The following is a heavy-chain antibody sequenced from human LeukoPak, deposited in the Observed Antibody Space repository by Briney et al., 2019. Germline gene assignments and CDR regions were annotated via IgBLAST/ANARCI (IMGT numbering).Heavy chain of an antibody. D-gene: IGHD2-2*01. V-gene: IGHV6-1*01. J-gene: IGHJ6*02. CDR1: GDSVSNKNTA. CDR3: AREEDIVVVPAAMRGGMDV. Sequence: SQTLSLTCAISGDSVSNKNTAWNWIRQSPSRGLEWLGRTYYRSKWHNTYAASVKSRITINPDTSKNQFSLQLNSVTPEDTAVYYCAREEDIVVVPAAMRGGMDVWGQGTTVTVSS. CDR2: TYYRSKWHN.